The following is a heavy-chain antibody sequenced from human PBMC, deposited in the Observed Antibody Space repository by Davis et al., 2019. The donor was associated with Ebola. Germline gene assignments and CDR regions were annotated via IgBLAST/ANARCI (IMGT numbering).Heavy chain of an antibody. J-gene: IGHJ4*02. Sequence: PSETLSLTCTVSGGSISSYYWSWIRQPAGKGLEWIGRIYTSGSTNYNPSLKSRVTMSVDTSKNQFSLKLSSVTAADTAVYYCARDQRVVVIATPDYWGQGTLVTVSS. V-gene: IGHV4-4*07. D-gene: IGHD2-21*01. CDR2: IYTSGST. CDR1: GGSISSYY. CDR3: ARDQRVVVIATPDY.